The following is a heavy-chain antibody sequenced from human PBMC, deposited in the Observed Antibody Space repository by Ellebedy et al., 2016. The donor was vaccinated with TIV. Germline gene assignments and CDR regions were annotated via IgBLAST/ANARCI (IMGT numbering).Heavy chain of an antibody. V-gene: IGHV3-23*01. CDR3: PKGQRVVTAPFDY. CDR2: ISVSGGTT. D-gene: IGHD2-21*02. J-gene: IGHJ4*02. Sequence: PGGSLRLSCAASGFPFSGYAMSWVRQAPGKGLEWVSAISVSGGTTYYADAVKGRFTISRDNSKNTLYLQMNSLSAEDTAVYYCPKGQRVVTAPFDYWGQGTLVTVSS. CDR1: GFPFSGYA.